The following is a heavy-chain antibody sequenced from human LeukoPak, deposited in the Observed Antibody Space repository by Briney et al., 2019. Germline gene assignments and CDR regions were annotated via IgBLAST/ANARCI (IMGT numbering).Heavy chain of an antibody. CDR3: ARDLLWFGESSVG. Sequence: GGSLRLSCAASGFTFDRYSMNWVRQAPGRGLEWVSTISGNGNSTFYADSVKGRFTISRDNSNNTLYLQMNALRADDAALYYCARDLLWFGESSVGWGQGSLVTVSS. J-gene: IGHJ4*02. CDR2: ISGNGNST. CDR1: GFTFDRYS. D-gene: IGHD3-10*01. V-gene: IGHV3-23*01.